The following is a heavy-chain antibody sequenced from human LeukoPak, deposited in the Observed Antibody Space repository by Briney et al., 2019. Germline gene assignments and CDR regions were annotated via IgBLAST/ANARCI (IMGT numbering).Heavy chain of an antibody. J-gene: IGHJ4*02. CDR2: IYHSGST. V-gene: IGHV4-30-2*01. Sequence: SQTLSLTCTVSGGSISSGGYYWSWIRQPPGKGLEWIGYIYHSGSTYYNPSLKSRVTISVVRSKNQFSLKLSSVTAADTAVYYCARGQAARLFDYWGQGTLVTVSS. CDR1: GGSISSGGYY. CDR3: ARGQAARLFDY. D-gene: IGHD6-6*01.